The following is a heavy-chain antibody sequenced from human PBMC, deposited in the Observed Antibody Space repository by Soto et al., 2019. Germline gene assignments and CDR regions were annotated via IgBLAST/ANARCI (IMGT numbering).Heavy chain of an antibody. J-gene: IGHJ4*02. D-gene: IGHD6-13*01. CDR3: ASGGIAAAGPRPFDY. CDR2: ISSSSSYT. CDR1: GFTFSDYY. Sequence: TGGSLRLSWAASGFTFSDYYMSWIRQAPGKGLEWVSYISSSSSYTNYADSVKGRFTISRDNAKNSLYLQMNSLRAEDTAVYYCASGGIAAAGPRPFDYWGQGTLVTVSS. V-gene: IGHV3-11*06.